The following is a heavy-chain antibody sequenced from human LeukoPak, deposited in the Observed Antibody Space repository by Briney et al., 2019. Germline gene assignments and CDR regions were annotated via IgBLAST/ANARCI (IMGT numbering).Heavy chain of an antibody. Sequence: PGGSLRLSCAASGFTFSSYSMNWVRQAPGKGLEWVSYISSSSSTIYYAASVKGRFTISRDTAKNSLYLQMNSLRDEYTAVYYCARGSSGWYGFDPWGQGTLVTVSS. CDR3: ARGSSGWYGFDP. V-gene: IGHV3-48*02. CDR2: ISSSSSTI. D-gene: IGHD6-19*01. CDR1: GFTFSSYS. J-gene: IGHJ5*02.